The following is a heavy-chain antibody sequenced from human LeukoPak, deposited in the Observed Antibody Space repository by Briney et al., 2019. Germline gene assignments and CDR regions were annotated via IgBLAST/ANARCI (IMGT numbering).Heavy chain of an antibody. J-gene: IGHJ4*02. CDR2: ISSGDRT. V-gene: IGHV3-23*01. CDR3: AKDATASPYFHWFDN. D-gene: IGHD3-9*01. CDR1: GFTFSSYA. Sequence: GGSLRLSCAASGFTFSSYAMNWVRQAPGKGLEGVAGISSGDRTFHAESVKGHFTISRDKSKDTLYLQMNSLRAEDTAVYYCAKDATASPYFHWFDNWGQGTQVIVSS.